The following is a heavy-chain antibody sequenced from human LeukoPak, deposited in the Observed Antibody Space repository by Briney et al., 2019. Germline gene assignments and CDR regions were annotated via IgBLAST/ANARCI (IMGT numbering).Heavy chain of an antibody. Sequence: GGSLRLSCAASGFTVSSNYMSWVRQAPGKGLEWVSVIYSGGSTYYADPVKGRFTISRDNSKNTLYLQMNSLRAEDTAVYYCARDHSIAAAGIYYGMDVWGQGTTVTVSS. D-gene: IGHD6-13*01. CDR2: IYSGGST. CDR1: GFTVSSNY. V-gene: IGHV3-66*01. CDR3: ARDHSIAAAGIYYGMDV. J-gene: IGHJ6*02.